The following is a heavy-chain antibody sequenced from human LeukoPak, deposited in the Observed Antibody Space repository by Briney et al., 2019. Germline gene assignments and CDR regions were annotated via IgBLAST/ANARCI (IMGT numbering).Heavy chain of an antibody. J-gene: IGHJ4*02. Sequence: GGTLRLSCAASGFSFSNYGMTWVRQAPGKGLEWVSGIGGSGGSTYYADSVKGRFTISRDNSKNTVYVQMNSLRAEDTAVYYCATGKDYYGSGSLHYWGQGTLVTVSS. D-gene: IGHD3-10*01. V-gene: IGHV3-23*01. CDR2: IGGSGGST. CDR3: ATGKDYYGSGSLHY. CDR1: GFSFSNYG.